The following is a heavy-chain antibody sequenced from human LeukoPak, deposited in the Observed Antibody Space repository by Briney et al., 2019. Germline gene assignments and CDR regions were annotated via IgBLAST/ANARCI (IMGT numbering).Heavy chain of an antibody. CDR2: INPNSGGT. Sequence: GASVKVSCKASGYTFTVYFIHWVRQAPGQGLEWMGWINPNSGGTHYAQKFQGRVTMTRDTSISTAYMELSRLRSDDTAVYYCARGGTTIAAAGSTHDDWGQGTLVTVSS. J-gene: IGHJ4*02. D-gene: IGHD6-13*01. CDR1: GYTFTVYF. V-gene: IGHV1-2*02. CDR3: ARGGTTIAAAGSTHDD.